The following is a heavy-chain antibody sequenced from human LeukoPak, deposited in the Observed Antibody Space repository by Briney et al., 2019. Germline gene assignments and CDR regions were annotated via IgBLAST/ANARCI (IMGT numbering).Heavy chain of an antibody. CDR2: ISSSTSYM. Sequence: GGSLRLSCAASGFIFSSYSMNWVRQAPGKGLEWVSSISSSTSYMYYAVSVKGRFTISRDNAKNSLYLQVNSLRADDTAVYYCASSTSRAGGPGGHSFDYWGQGTLVTVSS. V-gene: IGHV3-21*01. D-gene: IGHD2-2*01. CDR3: ASSTSRAGGPGGHSFDY. CDR1: GFIFSSYS. J-gene: IGHJ4*02.